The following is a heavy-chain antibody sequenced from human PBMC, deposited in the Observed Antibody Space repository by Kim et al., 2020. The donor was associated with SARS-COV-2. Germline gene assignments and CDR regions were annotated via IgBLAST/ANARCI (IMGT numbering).Heavy chain of an antibody. V-gene: IGHV3-48*04. J-gene: IGHJ4*02. Sequence: GGSLRLSCAASGFTFSSYSMNWVRQAPGKGLEWVSYVSSTGSSIYYADSVEGRFTISRDIAKNSVYLQMSSLRAEDTAMYFCARDTYGDYILDSWGQGTLVTVSS. CDR3: ARDTYGDYILDS. D-gene: IGHD4-17*01. CDR2: VSSTGSSI. CDR1: GFTFSSYS.